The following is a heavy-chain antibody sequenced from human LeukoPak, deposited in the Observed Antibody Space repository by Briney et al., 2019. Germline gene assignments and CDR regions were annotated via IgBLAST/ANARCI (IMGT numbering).Heavy chain of an antibody. CDR1: GGSIGSSSYY. Sequence: SETLSLTCTVSGGSIGSSSYYWGWIRQPPGKGLEWIGTIYYSGSTYYNPSLKSRLTISVDTSKSQFSLKLSSVTAADTAVYYCARICSSTSCQVDYWGQGTLVTVSS. V-gene: IGHV4-39*01. CDR3: ARICSSTSCQVDY. J-gene: IGHJ4*02. CDR2: IYYSGST. D-gene: IGHD2-2*01.